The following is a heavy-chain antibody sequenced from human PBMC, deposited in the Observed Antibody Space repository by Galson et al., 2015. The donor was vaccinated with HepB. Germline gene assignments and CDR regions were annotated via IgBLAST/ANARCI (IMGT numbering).Heavy chain of an antibody. Sequence: SLRLSCAASGFTFSSYGMHWVRQAPGKGLEWVAVISYDGSNKYYADSVKGRFTISRDNSKNTLYLQMNSLRAEDTAVYYCAKDGEYSSSSRELLYYYYYMDVWGKGTTVTVSS. CDR1: GFTFSSYG. D-gene: IGHD6-6*01. CDR2: ISYDGSNK. V-gene: IGHV3-30*18. J-gene: IGHJ6*03. CDR3: AKDGEYSSSSRELLYYYYYMDV.